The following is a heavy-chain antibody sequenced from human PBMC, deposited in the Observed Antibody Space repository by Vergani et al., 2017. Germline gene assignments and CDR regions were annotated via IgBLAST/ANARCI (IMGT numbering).Heavy chain of an antibody. CDR2: INHSGST. D-gene: IGHD5-24*01. V-gene: IGHV4-34*01. CDR3: ARRGVEMATTSGMDV. Sequence: QAQLQQWGAGLLKPSETLSLTCAVYGGSFSGYYWSWIRQPPGKGLEWIGEINHSGSTNYNPSLKSRVTISVDTSKNQFSLKLSSVTAADTAVYYCARRGVEMATTSGMDVWGQGTTVTVSS. CDR1: GGSFSGYY. J-gene: IGHJ6*02.